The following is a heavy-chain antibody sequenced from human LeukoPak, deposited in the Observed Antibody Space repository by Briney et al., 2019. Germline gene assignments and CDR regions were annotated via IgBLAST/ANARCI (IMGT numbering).Heavy chain of an antibody. CDR3: ASASQFSSGWTNYYYYMDV. Sequence: ASVKVSCKASGYTFTSYDIKWVRQATGQGLEWMGWMNPNSGNTGYAQKFQGRVTMTRNTSISTAYMELSSLRSEDTAVYYCASASQFSSGWTNYYYYMDVWGKGTTVTVSS. CDR1: GYTFTSYD. D-gene: IGHD6-19*01. CDR2: MNPNSGNT. J-gene: IGHJ6*03. V-gene: IGHV1-8*01.